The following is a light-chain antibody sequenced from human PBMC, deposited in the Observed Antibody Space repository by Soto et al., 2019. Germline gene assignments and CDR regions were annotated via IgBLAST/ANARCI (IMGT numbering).Light chain of an antibody. J-gene: IGKJ1*01. CDR3: QQSYTTPSWT. Sequence: DIQLIQSPSSLSASVGDRVTITCHTSQRVSSYLNWYQQKPGKAPKLLINAVSTLHSGVPSRFSGSGSETDFTLTISSLQPEDSGTYYCQQSYTTPSWTFGQETKVDIK. V-gene: IGKV1-39*01. CDR2: AVS. CDR1: QRVSSY.